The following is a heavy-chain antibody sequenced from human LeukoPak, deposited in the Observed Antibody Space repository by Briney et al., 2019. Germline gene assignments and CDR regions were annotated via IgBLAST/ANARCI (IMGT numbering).Heavy chain of an antibody. J-gene: IGHJ4*02. CDR1: GDSIRNYA. D-gene: IGHD5-12*01. Sequence: SETLSLTCTVSGDSIRNYAWGWIRQPPGRGLEWIGHIYYSGTTSYSPSLKGRVTILVDLSKNQFTLKLTSVTAADTAMYYCARQTWLLDYWGRGALVTLST. V-gene: IGHV4-59*08. CDR2: IYYSGTT. CDR3: ARQTWLLDY.